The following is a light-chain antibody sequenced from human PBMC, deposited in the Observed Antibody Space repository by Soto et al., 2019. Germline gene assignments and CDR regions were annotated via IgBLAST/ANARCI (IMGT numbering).Light chain of an antibody. V-gene: IGLV1-44*01. Sequence: QSALTQPPSASGTPGQRVTISCSGGSSNIKTNGVSWYQQVPGAAPQLLIYSNNQRPSGAPERFTGSKSGTSASLAIAGLQSEDEATYHCAPWDDSLNGLIFGGGTKLTVL. CDR1: SSNIKTNG. CDR2: SNN. J-gene: IGLJ2*01. CDR3: APWDDSLNGLI.